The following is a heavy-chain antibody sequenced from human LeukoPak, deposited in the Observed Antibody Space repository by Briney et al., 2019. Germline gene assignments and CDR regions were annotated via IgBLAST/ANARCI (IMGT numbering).Heavy chain of an antibody. J-gene: IGHJ4*02. Sequence: GGSLRLSCAASGFTFSSYSMNWVRQAPGKGLEWVSYISSSSSTIYYADSVKGRFTISRDNAKNSLYLQMNSLRAEDTAVYYCARGFRGSDYWGQGTLVTVSS. V-gene: IGHV3-48*04. CDR3: ARGFRGSDY. CDR1: GFTFSSYS. CDR2: ISSSSSTI. D-gene: IGHD3-10*01.